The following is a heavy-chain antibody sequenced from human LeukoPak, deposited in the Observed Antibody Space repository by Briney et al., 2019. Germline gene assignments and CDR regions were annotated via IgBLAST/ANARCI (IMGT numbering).Heavy chain of an antibody. CDR1: GLTFRTFP. Sequence: PGGSLRLSCAASGLTFRTFPMHWVRQAPGKGLQWVAVILNDGVNQYYADSAKGRFTISRDNSKNTLFLQMNSLTTEDTAVYYCARGAGTTVYYIDVWGKGTTVTVSS. J-gene: IGHJ6*03. CDR3: ARGAGTTVYYIDV. D-gene: IGHD1-7*01. V-gene: IGHV3-30*16. CDR2: ILNDGVNQ.